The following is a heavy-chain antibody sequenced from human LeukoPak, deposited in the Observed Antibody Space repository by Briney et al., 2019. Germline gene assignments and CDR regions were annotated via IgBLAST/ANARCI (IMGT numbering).Heavy chain of an antibody. CDR2: ISGSGDTT. CDR3: AKESSAWAGSYFDS. CDR1: GITFSSYA. J-gene: IGHJ4*01. Sequence: GGSLRLSCAASGITFSSYAMSWVGQAPGEGLEWVSAISGSGDTTYYADSVKGRFTISRDNSKNTLYPQMNSLRAEHTAVYYCAKESSAWAGSYFDSWGHGTLVTVSS. V-gene: IGHV3-23*01. D-gene: IGHD6-19*01.